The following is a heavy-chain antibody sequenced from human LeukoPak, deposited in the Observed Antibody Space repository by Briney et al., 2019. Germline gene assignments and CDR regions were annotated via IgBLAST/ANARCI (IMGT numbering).Heavy chain of an antibody. CDR1: GGSISSYY. CDR2: IYYSGST. V-gene: IGHV4-59*01. D-gene: IGHD1-20*01. Sequence: TLSLTCTVSGGSISSYYWSWIRQPPGKGLEWIGYIYYSGSTNYNPSLKSRVTISVDTSKNQFSLKLSPVTAADTAVYYCARDHPYNWNYFDYWGQGTLATVSS. J-gene: IGHJ4*02. CDR3: ARDHPYNWNYFDY.